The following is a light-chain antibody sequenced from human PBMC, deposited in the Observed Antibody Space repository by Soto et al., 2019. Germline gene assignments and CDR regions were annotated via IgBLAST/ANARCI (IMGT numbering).Light chain of an antibody. V-gene: IGKV3-20*01. Sequence: EIVLTQSPGTLSLSPGERATLSCRASQSVSRHLAWYQQKPGQAPRLLIYDASNRATGIPDRFSGSGSGTDFTLTISRLEPEDFAVYYCQQYGSSGTFGQGTKVDIK. CDR3: QQYGSSGT. CDR1: QSVSRH. CDR2: DAS. J-gene: IGKJ1*01.